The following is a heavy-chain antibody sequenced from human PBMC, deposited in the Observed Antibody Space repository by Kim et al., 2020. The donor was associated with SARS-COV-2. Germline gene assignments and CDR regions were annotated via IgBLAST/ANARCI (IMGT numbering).Heavy chain of an antibody. D-gene: IGHD6-6*01. CDR3: ARGVDRVYYFDC. Sequence: NYNPSLKRRVSISIDTSRNQLALKLSSVTAADTAVYYCARGVDRVYYFDCWGQGTLVTVSS. J-gene: IGHJ4*02. V-gene: IGHV4-34*01.